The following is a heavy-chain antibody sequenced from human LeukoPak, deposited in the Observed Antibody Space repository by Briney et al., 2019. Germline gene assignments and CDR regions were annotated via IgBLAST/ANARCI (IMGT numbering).Heavy chain of an antibody. V-gene: IGHV4-4*02. D-gene: IGHD1-1*01. CDR3: ARDDHYTTGIRWINWFDP. CDR2: IYHSGST. CDR1: GDSISTNNW. J-gene: IGHJ5*02. Sequence: SETLSLTCGVSGDSISTNNWWTWVRQPPGKGLEWIGQIYHSGSTNYNPSLKSRVTISVDKSKNHFSLDLSSVTAADTAVYYCARDDHYTTGIRWINWFDPWGQGTLVTVSS.